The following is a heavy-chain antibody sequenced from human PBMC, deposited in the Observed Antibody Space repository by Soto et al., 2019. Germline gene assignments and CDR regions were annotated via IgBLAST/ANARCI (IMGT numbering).Heavy chain of an antibody. J-gene: IGHJ5*02. CDR3: ARVEGWFDP. CDR1: GGSINSYY. CDR2: IYYSGST. V-gene: IGHV4-59*01. Sequence: QVQLQESGPGLVKPSETLSLTCTVSGGSINSYYWSWIRQPPGKGLEWIGYIYYSGSTNYNPSLKSRVTISVDTSKNQFSLKLSSVTAADTAVYYCARVEGWFDPWGQGTLVTVSS.